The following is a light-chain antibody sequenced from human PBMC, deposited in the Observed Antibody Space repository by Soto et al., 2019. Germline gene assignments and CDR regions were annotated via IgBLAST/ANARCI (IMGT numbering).Light chain of an antibody. CDR3: CSYAGSSTYWV. Sequence: QSVLTQPASVSGSSGQSITISCTGTSSDVGSYNLVSWYQQHPGKAPKLMIYEGSKRPSGVSNRFSGSKSGNTASLTISGLQAEDEADYYCCSYAGSSTYWVFGGGTKLTVL. V-gene: IGLV2-23*01. CDR2: EGS. J-gene: IGLJ3*02. CDR1: SSDVGSYNL.